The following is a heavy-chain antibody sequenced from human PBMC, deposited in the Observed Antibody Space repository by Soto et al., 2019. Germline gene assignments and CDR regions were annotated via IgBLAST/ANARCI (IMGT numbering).Heavy chain of an antibody. CDR1: DYSIGRGYY. J-gene: IGHJ5*02. CDR3: AREYSSSAGWFDP. D-gene: IGHD6-6*01. V-gene: IGHV4-38-2*02. CDR2: IYHSGNT. Sequence: SETLSLTCAVSDYSIGRGYYWGWIRQPPGGGLEWIGSIYHSGNTHYNPSLKSRVTILVDTSKNQFSLKLKSVTAADTAVYFCAREYSSSAGWFDPWGQGTLVTVS.